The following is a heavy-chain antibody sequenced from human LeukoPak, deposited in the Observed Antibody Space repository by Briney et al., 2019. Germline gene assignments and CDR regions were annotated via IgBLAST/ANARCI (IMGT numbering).Heavy chain of an antibody. V-gene: IGHV3-33*01. CDR2: IWYDGSNK. Sequence: GGSLRLSRAASGFTFSSYVMHWVRQAPGKGLDGVEVIWYDGSNKFYADSVKGRFTISRDNSKNTLYLQMNSLRAEDTAVYYCARDRAAADLDYWGQGTLVTVSS. D-gene: IGHD6-13*01. J-gene: IGHJ4*02. CDR3: ARDRAAADLDY. CDR1: GFTFSSYV.